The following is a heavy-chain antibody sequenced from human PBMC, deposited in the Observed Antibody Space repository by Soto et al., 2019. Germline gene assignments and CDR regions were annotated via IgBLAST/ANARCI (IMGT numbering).Heavy chain of an antibody. J-gene: IGHJ4*02. CDR2: IYYSGST. CDR1: GGSISSGDYY. Sequence: PSETLSLTCTVTGGSISSGDYYWSWIRQPPGKGLEWIGYIYYSGSTYYNPSLKSRVTISVDTSKNQFSLKLSSVTAADTAVYYCARSKELDIIFDYWGQGTLVTVSS. D-gene: IGHD1-1*01. CDR3: ARSKELDIIFDY. V-gene: IGHV4-30-4*01.